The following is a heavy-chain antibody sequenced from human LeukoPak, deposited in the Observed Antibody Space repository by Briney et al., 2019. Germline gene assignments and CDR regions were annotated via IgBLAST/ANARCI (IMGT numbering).Heavy chain of an antibody. J-gene: IGHJ6*03. CDR2: IYSGGST. D-gene: IGHD6-13*01. Sequence: GGSLRLSCAASGFTVSSNYMSWVRQAPGKGLEWVSVIYSGGSTYYADSVKGRFTISRDNSKNTLYLQMNSLRAEDTAVYYCARVSAGYSSSWSTDWYYYYMDVWGKGTTVTVS. CDR1: GFTVSSNY. CDR3: ARVSAGYSSSWSTDWYYYYMDV. V-gene: IGHV3-66*02.